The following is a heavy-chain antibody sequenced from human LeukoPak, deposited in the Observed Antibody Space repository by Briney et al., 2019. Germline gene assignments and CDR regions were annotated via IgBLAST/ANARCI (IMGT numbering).Heavy chain of an antibody. CDR1: GDSISSYY. CDR2: IYYSGST. CDR3: ARGRKSAAPYRLYNWFDP. Sequence: SETLSLTCTVSGDSISSYYWSWIRQPPGKGLEWIGFIYYSGSTNYNPSLKSRVTISVDTSKNQSSLKLSSVTAADTAVYYCARGRKSAAPYRLYNWFDPWGQGTLVTVSS. J-gene: IGHJ5*02. D-gene: IGHD6-6*01. V-gene: IGHV4-59*12.